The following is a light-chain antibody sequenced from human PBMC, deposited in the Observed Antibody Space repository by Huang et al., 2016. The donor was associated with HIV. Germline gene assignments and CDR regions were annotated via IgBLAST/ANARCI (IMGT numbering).Light chain of an antibody. V-gene: IGKV3-20*01. CDR2: GAS. J-gene: IGKJ2*01. CDR1: PSISSSF. CDR3: QQYGSSPPYT. Sequence: EIVLTQSPGTLSLSPGERATLSCRASPSISSSFLAWYQQKPGQAPRVLIYGASSRATGTPDRVSGSGSGTDFTLTISRLEPEDFAVYYCQQYGSSPPYTFGQGTKLEIK.